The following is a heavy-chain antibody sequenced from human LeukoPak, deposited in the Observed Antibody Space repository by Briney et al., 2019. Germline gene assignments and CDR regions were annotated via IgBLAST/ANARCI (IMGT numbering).Heavy chain of an antibody. CDR1: GGSFSGYY. J-gene: IGHJ4*02. V-gene: IGHV4-34*01. Sequence: APETLSLTCAVYGGSFSGYYWSWIRQPPGKGLEWIGEINHSGSTNYNPSLKSRVTISVDTSKNQFSLKLSSVTAADTAVYYCARDRPFDYWGQGTLVTVSS. CDR2: INHSGST. CDR3: ARDRPFDY.